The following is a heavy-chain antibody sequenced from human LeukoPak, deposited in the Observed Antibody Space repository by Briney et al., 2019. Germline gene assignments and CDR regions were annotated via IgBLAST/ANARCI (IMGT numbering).Heavy chain of an antibody. CDR2: INPNSGGT. CDR1: GYTFTGYY. Sequence: ASVKVSCKASGYTFTGYYMHWVRQPPGQVLEGMGWINPNSGGTNYAQKFQGRVTMTRDTSISTAYMELSRLRSDDTAVYYCARGHGRGYSYGYQVYWGQGTLVTVSS. D-gene: IGHD5-18*01. CDR3: ARGHGRGYSYGYQVY. V-gene: IGHV1-2*02. J-gene: IGHJ4*02.